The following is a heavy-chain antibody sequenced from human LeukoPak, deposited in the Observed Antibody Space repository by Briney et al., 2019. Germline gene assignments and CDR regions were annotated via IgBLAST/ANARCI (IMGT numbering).Heavy chain of an antibody. Sequence: GSLRLXXAASXFTFSSYAMSWVRQAPGKGLEWVSAISGSGGSAYYADSVKGRFTISRDNSKNTLYLQMNSLRAEDTAVYYCAKGDWDSPVDYWGQGTLVTVSS. J-gene: IGHJ4*02. V-gene: IGHV3-23*01. D-gene: IGHD1/OR15-1a*01. CDR1: XFTFSSYA. CDR3: AKGDWDSPVDY. CDR2: ISGSGGSA.